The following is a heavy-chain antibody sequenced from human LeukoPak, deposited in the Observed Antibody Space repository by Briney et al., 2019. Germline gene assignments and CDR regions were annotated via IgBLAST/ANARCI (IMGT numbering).Heavy chain of an antibody. D-gene: IGHD3-3*01. CDR3: ARGRGTTYYDFWSGYGSGDYYYMDV. Sequence: SETLSLTCAVYGGSFSGYYWSWIRQPPGKGLEWIGEINHSGSTNYNPSLKSRVTISVDTSKNQFSLKLNSVTAADTAVYYCARGRGTTYYDFWSGYGSGDYYYMDVWGKGTTVTVSS. J-gene: IGHJ6*03. CDR2: INHSGST. V-gene: IGHV4-34*01. CDR1: GGSFSGYY.